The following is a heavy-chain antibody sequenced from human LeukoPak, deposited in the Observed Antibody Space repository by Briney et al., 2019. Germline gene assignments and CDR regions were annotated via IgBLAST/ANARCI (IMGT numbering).Heavy chain of an antibody. J-gene: IGHJ4*02. CDR2: IYPKTGDT. CDR1: GYIFTDYY. Sequence: ASVKVSCKASGYIFTDYYIHWMRQAPGQGLEWMGWIYPKTGDTNYAQKFQGRVTMTRDTSIRTVYMELNRLTSDDTALYYCARVGYCSGDRCYLHFDYWGQGTLVTVSS. V-gene: IGHV1-2*02. D-gene: IGHD2-15*01. CDR3: ARVGYCSGDRCYLHFDY.